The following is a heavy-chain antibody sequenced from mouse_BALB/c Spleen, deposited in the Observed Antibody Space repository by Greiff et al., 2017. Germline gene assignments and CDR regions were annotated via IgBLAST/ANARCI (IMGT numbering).Heavy chain of an antibody. J-gene: IGHJ1*01. CDR3: ARSLYGSSPHWYFDV. CDR1: GFTFSSFG. Sequence: EVQLVESGGGLVQPGGSRKLSCAASGFTFSSFGMHWVRQAPEKGLEWVAYISSGSSTIYYADTVKGRFTISRDNPKNTLFLQMTSLRSEDTAMYYCARSLYGSSPHWYFDVWGAGTTVTVSS. CDR2: ISSGSSTI. V-gene: IGHV5-17*02. D-gene: IGHD1-1*01.